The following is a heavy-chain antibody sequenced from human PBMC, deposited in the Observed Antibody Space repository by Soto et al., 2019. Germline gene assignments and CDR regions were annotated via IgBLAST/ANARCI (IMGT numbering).Heavy chain of an antibody. CDR1: GDSISTGGYY. J-gene: IGHJ5*02. CDR2: IYSSGTT. CDR3: ARVNQSGGNPRPPYNWFDP. D-gene: IGHD2-15*01. Sequence: QVQLQESGPGLVKPSQTLSLTCIVSGDSISTGGYYWTWIRLHPGTGLEWIGHIYSSGTTSYNPSLRSRVAMSVDTSQTQFSLKLSSVTAADTAVYYCARVNQSGGNPRPPYNWFDPWGQGTLVTVSS. V-gene: IGHV4-31*03.